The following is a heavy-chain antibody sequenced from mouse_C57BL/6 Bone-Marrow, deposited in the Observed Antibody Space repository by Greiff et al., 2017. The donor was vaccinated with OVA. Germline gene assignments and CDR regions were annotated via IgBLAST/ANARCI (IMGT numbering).Heavy chain of an antibody. D-gene: IGHD2-14*01. V-gene: IGHV1-19*01. CDR2: INPYNGGT. CDR1: GYTFTDYY. J-gene: IGHJ2*01. Sequence: EVQLQESGPVLVKPGASVKMSCKASGYTFTDYYMNWVKQSPGKSLEWIGVINPYNGGTSYNQKFKGKATLTVDKSSSTAYMEHNSMTSEDSAVYYCARGGTYYFDYWGQGTTLTVSS. CDR3: ARGGTYYFDY.